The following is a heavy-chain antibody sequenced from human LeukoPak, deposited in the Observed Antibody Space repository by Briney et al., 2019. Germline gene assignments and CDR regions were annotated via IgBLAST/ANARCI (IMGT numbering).Heavy chain of an antibody. J-gene: IGHJ6*03. CDR2: IRYDGSNK. V-gene: IGHV3-30*02. Sequence: GGSLRLSCAASGFTFSSYGMHWVRQAPGKGLEWVAFIRYDGSNKYYAGSVKGRFTISRDNSKNTLYLQMNSLRAEDTAVYYCAKDGEGYCSSTSCYDYYYYYMDVWGKGTTVTVSS. CDR1: GFTFSSYG. D-gene: IGHD2-2*01. CDR3: AKDGEGYCSSTSCYDYYYYYMDV.